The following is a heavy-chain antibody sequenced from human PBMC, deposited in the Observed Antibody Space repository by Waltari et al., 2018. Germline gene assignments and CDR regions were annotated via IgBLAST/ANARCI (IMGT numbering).Heavy chain of an antibody. Sequence: EVQLVESGGGLVLPGGSLRLSCAASGFPFRRSWMSWVRQAPGKGLEWVANINEDASVKYYVDSVKGRFTISRDNAKNSLYLQMNSLRVEDTAVYFCAHDYGDSGRTYWGQGTLVTVSS. V-gene: IGHV3-7*01. J-gene: IGHJ4*02. D-gene: IGHD4-17*01. CDR2: INEDASVK. CDR3: AHDYGDSGRTY. CDR1: GFPFRRSW.